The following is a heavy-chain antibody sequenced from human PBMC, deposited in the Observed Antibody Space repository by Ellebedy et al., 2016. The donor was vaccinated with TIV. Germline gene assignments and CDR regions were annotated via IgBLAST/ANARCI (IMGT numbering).Heavy chain of an antibody. V-gene: IGHV5-10-1*01. CDR3: ARHELGENAPFDY. J-gene: IGHJ4*02. D-gene: IGHD7-27*01. CDR2: IDPSNSYT. Sequence: GESLKISCKGSGYSFAGYWISWVRQMPGKGLEWMGRIDPSNSYTNNRPSFQGHVTISFDKSISVAYLQWSSLEASDTAMYFCARHELGENAPFDYWGQGTLVTVSS. CDR1: GYSFAGYW.